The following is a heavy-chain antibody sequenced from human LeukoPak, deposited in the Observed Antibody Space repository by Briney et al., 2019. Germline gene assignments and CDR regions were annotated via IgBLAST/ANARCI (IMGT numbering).Heavy chain of an antibody. CDR3: AKAPYLSSGS. CDR2: IDHSGAT. D-gene: IGHD3-22*01. J-gene: IGHJ3*01. V-gene: IGHV4-34*01. CDR1: GGSFSGYY. Sequence: SETLSLTCAVYGGSFSGYYWSWIRQPPGKGLEWIGEIDHSGATNYNPSLRSRVTISLDTSKNQFSLTLSSITAADTAVYYCAKAPYLSSGSWGQGTTVTVSS.